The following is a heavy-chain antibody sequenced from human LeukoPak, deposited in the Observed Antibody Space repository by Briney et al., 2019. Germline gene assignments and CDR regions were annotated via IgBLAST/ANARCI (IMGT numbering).Heavy chain of an antibody. V-gene: IGHV4-4*02. D-gene: IGHD3-22*01. CDR3: ALERYYYDSSGYYSGYSDP. Sequence: SETLSLTCAVSGGSISSSNWWSWVRQPPGKGLEWIGEIYHSGSTNYNPSLKSRVTISVDKSKNQFSLKLSSVTAADTVVYYCALERYYYDSSGYYSGYSDPWGQGTLVTVSS. J-gene: IGHJ5*02. CDR2: IYHSGST. CDR1: GGSISSSNW.